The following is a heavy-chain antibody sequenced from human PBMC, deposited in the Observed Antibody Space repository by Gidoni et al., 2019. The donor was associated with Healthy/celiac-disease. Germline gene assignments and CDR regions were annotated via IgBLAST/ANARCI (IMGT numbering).Heavy chain of an antibody. J-gene: IGHJ3*02. V-gene: IGHV1-69*04. CDR3: ARLYYYDSSAPLDI. D-gene: IGHD3-22*01. CDR1: GGIFSSYA. CDR2: IIHILGIA. Sequence: QVQLVQSGAEVKQPGSSLHVSCQAYGGIFSSYAISWVRQDPGQGLEWIGRIIHILGIANYAKKFQGRVTITADKSTSTAYMELSSRRSEDTAVYYCARLYYYDSSAPLDIWGQGTMVTVSS.